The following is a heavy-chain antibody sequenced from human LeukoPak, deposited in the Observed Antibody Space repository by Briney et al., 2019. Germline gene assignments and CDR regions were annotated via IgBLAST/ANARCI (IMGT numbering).Heavy chain of an antibody. CDR1: GFTFSSYS. CDR2: ISSSSSYI. Sequence: GGSLRLSCAASGFTFSSYSMNWVRQAPGKGLEWVSSISSSSSYIYYADSVKGRFTISRDNAKNSLYLQMNSLRAEDTAVYYCARDDYGDYYFDYWGQGTLVTVSS. J-gene: IGHJ4*02. D-gene: IGHD4-17*01. V-gene: IGHV3-21*01. CDR3: ARDDYGDYYFDY.